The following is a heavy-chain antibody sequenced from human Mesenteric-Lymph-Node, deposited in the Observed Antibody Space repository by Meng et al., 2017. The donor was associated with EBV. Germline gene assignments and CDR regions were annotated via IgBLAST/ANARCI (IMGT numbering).Heavy chain of an antibody. CDR2: IKGDDGKT. V-gene: IGHV1-3*01. CDR3: ARASELLRCFDY. J-gene: IGHJ4*02. CDR1: GYTFTSYA. Sequence: QVQLVHAGAEVKKPGASVKISCKASGYTFTSYALHWVRQAPGQGLEWLGWIKGDDGKTEYSQNIQGRVTIARDTSARTAYMELSSLKSEDTAVYYCARASELLRCFDYWGQGTLVTVSS. D-gene: IGHD3-10*01.